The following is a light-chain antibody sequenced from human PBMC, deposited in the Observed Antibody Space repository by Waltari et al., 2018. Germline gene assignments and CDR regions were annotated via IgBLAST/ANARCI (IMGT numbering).Light chain of an antibody. V-gene: IGKV3-20*01. CDR3: QKYVNLPAT. J-gene: IGKJ1*01. CDR1: QSVGRY. CDR2: DAS. Sequence: EIVLTQSPGTLSLSPGERDTLPCRASQSVGRYLAWYQQKPGQAPRLLIYDASTRATGIPDRFSGSGSGTDFSLTISRLESEDFAVYYCQKYVNLPATFGQGTKVEIK.